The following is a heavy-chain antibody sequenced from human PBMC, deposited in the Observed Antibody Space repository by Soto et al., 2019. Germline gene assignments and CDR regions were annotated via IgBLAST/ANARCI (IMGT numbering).Heavy chain of an antibody. V-gene: IGHV5-51*01. CDR1: GYSFTSYR. Sequence: PGASLKISCKGSGYSFTSYRIGWVRHMPGKGREWMGSIYPGDSDTRDSPSFQGKVTISADKSISTAYLQWSSLKASDTAMYYCARRLSRLGSKNWFGPWGQGTLVTVSS. CDR3: ARRLSRLGSKNWFGP. J-gene: IGHJ5*02. CDR2: IYPGDSDT.